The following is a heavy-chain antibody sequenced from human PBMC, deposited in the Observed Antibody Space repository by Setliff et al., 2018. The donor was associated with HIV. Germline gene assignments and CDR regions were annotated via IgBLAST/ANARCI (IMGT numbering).Heavy chain of an antibody. Sequence: ASVKVSCKASGYTFLSYGISWVRQAPGQGLEWMGMLNPSGGVTNYAQKFQGRVTMTRDTSTSTVYMELSSLRSEDTAMYYCARAFMSARVWFDYWGQGTLVTVSS. V-gene: IGHV1-46*01. CDR2: LNPSGGVT. CDR1: GYTFLSYG. J-gene: IGHJ4*02. D-gene: IGHD3-10*02. CDR3: ARAFMSARVWFDY.